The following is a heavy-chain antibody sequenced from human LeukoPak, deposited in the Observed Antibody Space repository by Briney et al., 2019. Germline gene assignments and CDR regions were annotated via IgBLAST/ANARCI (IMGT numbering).Heavy chain of an antibody. J-gene: IGHJ6*02. D-gene: IGHD3-9*01. Sequence: GGSLRLSCTASGFTFSSYAMSWVRQAPGKGLEWVSAISGSGGSTYYADSVKGRFTISRDNSKNTLYVQMNSLRAEDTAVYYCAKDRYDILTGEKYGMDVWGQGTTVTVSS. CDR3: AKDRYDILTGEKYGMDV. V-gene: IGHV3-23*01. CDR2: ISGSGGST. CDR1: GFTFSSYA.